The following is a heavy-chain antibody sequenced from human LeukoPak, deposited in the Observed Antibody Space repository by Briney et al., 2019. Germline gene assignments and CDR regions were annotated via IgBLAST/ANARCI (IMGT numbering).Heavy chain of an antibody. V-gene: IGHV4-34*01. CDR2: INHSGST. Sequence: SETLSLTCTVSGGSISSYYWSWIRQPPGKGLEWIGEINHSGSTNYNPSLKSRVTISVDTSKNQFSLKLSSVTAADTAVYYCASGRWLQRIPIDYWGQGTLVTVSS. J-gene: IGHJ4*02. CDR3: ASGRWLQRIPIDY. D-gene: IGHD5-24*01. CDR1: GGSISSYY.